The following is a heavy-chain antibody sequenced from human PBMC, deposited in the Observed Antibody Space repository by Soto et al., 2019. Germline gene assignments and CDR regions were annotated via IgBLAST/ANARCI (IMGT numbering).Heavy chain of an antibody. V-gene: IGHV4-31*03. CDR2: IYYSGST. Sequence: QVQLQESGPGLVKPSQILSLACTVSGGSISSGGYYWSWIRQHPGKGLEWIGYIYYSGSTYYNPSLKSRVTISVDTSKNQFSLKLSSVTAADTAAYYCAGIYSGSPGGTMRYWGQGTLVTVSS. J-gene: IGHJ4*02. CDR3: AGIYSGSPGGTMRY. CDR1: GGSISSGGYY. D-gene: IGHD1-26*01.